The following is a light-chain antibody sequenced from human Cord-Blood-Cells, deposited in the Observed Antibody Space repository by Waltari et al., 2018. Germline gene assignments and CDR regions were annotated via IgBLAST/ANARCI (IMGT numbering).Light chain of an antibody. Sequence: QSVLTQPPSVSGAPGQRVTISCTWSSSNIGAGYDSHWYQQLPGPAPKLLIYGNSHRPSGVPDRFSGSKSGTSASLAITGLQAEDEADYYCCSYAGSSTFRNWVFGGGTKLTVL. V-gene: IGLV1-40*01. CDR1: SSNIGAGYD. CDR3: CSYAGSSTFRNWV. CDR2: GNS. J-gene: IGLJ3*02.